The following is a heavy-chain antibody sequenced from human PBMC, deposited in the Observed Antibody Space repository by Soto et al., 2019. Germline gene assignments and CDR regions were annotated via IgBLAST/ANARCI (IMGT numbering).Heavy chain of an antibody. Sequence: GGSLRLSCAASGFTFSNYGIHWVRQAPCKGLEWVAVISHDGNKEYYADSVKGRFTVSRDNSKKTVYLQMNSLRAEDTAMYYCAKVAPSISILWGFDHWXPGTLVTVSS. CDR1: GFTFSNYG. J-gene: IGHJ4*02. D-gene: IGHD2-21*01. CDR2: ISHDGNKE. V-gene: IGHV3-30*18. CDR3: AKVAPSISILWGFDH.